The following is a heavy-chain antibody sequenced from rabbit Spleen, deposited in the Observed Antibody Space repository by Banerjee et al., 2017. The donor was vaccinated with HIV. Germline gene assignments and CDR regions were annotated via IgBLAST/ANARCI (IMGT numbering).Heavy chain of an antibody. CDR2: ISYGGGTT. CDR1: GFDFSTYY. CDR3: AKDGTISGASDLDL. D-gene: IGHD1-1*01. V-gene: IGHV1S36*01. Sequence: QQQLEESGGGLVQPGGTLTLTCKASGFDFSTYYMTWVRQAPGKGLELIGYISYGGGTTYYTSWVNGRFTISRTSSTVTLQLNSLTAADTATYFCAKDGTISGASDLDLWGPGTLVTVS. J-gene: IGHJ4*01.